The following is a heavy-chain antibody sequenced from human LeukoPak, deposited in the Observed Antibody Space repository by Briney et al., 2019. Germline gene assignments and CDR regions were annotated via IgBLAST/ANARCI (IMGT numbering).Heavy chain of an antibody. D-gene: IGHD3-22*01. CDR3: ARGPSYYDSSGSPYNWFDP. V-gene: IGHV3-53*01. Sequence: ETLSLTCAVYGGSFSGYYWSWIRQPPGKGLEWVSVIYSGGSTYYADSVKGRFTISRDNSKNTLYLQMNSLRAEDTAVYYCARGPSYYDSSGSPYNWFDPWGQGTLVTVSS. J-gene: IGHJ5*02. CDR1: GGSFSGYY. CDR2: IYSGGST.